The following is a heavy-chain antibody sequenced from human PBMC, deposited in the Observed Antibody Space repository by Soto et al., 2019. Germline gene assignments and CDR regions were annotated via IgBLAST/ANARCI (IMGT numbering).Heavy chain of an antibody. D-gene: IGHD6-13*01. CDR3: ARESRRTFDY. Sequence: EVQLVESGGGLVKPGGSLRLSCAASGFTFSDFTMNWVRQAPGKGLQWVSSISSGGSFISYADSVRGRFTISRDNAKNSLYLQVDSLRAEDTAVFFCARESRRTFDYWGQGTLVTVSS. J-gene: IGHJ4*02. V-gene: IGHV3-21*01. CDR1: GFTFSDFT. CDR2: ISSGGSFI.